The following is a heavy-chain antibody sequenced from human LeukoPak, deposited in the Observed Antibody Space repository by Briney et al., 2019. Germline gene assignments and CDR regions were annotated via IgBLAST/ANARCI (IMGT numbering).Heavy chain of an antibody. CDR2: ISSSGSTI. J-gene: IGHJ6*03. CDR1: GFTFSSYE. CDR3: AKGYQSLYYYYYMDV. V-gene: IGHV3-48*03. D-gene: IGHD2-2*01. Sequence: GGSLRLSCAASGFTFSSYEMNWVRQAPGKGLEWVSYISSSGSTIYYADSVKGRFTISRDNAKNSLYLQMNSLRAEDTAVYYCAKGYQSLYYYYYMDVWGKGTTVTISS.